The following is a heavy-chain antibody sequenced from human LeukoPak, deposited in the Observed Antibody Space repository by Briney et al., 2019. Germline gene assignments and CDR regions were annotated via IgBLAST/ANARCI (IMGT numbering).Heavy chain of an antibody. CDR2: ISSSGSTI. V-gene: IGHV3-11*01. J-gene: IGHJ4*02. Sequence: GGSLRLSCAASGFTFSDYYMSWIRQAPGKGLEWVSYISSSGSTIYYADSVKGRFTISRDNAKNSLYLQMNSLRAEDTAVYYCATPGDFWSGLNWGPFDYWGQGTLVTVSS. CDR1: GFTFSDYY. D-gene: IGHD3-3*01. CDR3: ATPGDFWSGLNWGPFDY.